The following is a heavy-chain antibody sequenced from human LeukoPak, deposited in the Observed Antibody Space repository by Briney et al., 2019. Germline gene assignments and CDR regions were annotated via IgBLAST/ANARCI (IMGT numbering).Heavy chain of an antibody. D-gene: IGHD1-26*01. CDR1: GLIFSTHS. Sequence: PGGALRLSCAASGLIFSTHSMICCRGAPAKGVEWGAVISCDGSSENYGASEKVRFTISRDNSNNTLYLQMHSLRTDDAAMYYCASAPWGVGATPPYSGQGTLVTVAS. J-gene: IGHJ4*02. CDR3: ASAPWGVGATPPY. CDR2: ISCDGSSE. V-gene: IGHV3-30-3*02.